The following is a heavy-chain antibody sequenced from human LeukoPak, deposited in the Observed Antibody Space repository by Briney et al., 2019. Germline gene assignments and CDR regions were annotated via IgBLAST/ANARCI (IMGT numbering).Heavy chain of an antibody. CDR2: INNDGRST. CDR1: GFTFSSYY. J-gene: IGHJ6*04. V-gene: IGHV3-74*01. D-gene: IGHD2-15*01. CDR3: ARGLYCSGINYYNGMDV. Sequence: GGSLRLSCAPPGFTFSSYYIHWVRPAPRKGLVWVSRINNDGRSTRNADSVKGRFTTSSDNAKNTLYLQMNSLGAEDTAVYYCARGLYCSGINYYNGMDVWGKGTTVTASS.